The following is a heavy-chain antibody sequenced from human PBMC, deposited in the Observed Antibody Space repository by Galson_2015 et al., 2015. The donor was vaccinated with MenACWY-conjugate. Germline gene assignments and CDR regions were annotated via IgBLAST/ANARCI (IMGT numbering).Heavy chain of an antibody. CDR3: VRDNAAAPDLFDS. Sequence: LRLSCAASGFTFSTYWMHWVRQAPGKGLVWVSRINNDGSSTNYADSVKGRFTISRDNAKNTLYLQMNSLRVEDTALYYCVRDNAAAPDLFDSWGQGTRVTVSS. CDR2: INNDGSST. D-gene: IGHD6-25*01. J-gene: IGHJ4*02. V-gene: IGHV3-74*01. CDR1: GFTFSTYW.